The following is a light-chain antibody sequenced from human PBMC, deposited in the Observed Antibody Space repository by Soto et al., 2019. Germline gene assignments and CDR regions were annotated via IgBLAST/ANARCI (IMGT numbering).Light chain of an antibody. Sequence: QSVLTQPPSASGSPGQSVTISCTGTSSDVGGYNYVSWYQQHPGKAPKLMIYEVTKRPSGVPDRFSGSKSGNTASLTVSGLQAEDDADYYCSSYAGSNPPYVFGTGTKVTVL. CDR2: EVT. J-gene: IGLJ1*01. V-gene: IGLV2-8*01. CDR1: SSDVGGYNY. CDR3: SSYAGSNPPYV.